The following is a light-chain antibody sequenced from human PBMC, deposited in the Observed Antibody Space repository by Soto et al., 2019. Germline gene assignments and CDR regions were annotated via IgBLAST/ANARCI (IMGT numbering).Light chain of an antibody. CDR3: QQDNSFWT. J-gene: IGKJ1*01. CDR2: DAF. Sequence: DIQMTQSPSTLSASVGDRVTITCRASQSISTWLAWYQQKPGKAPKLLIYDAFYLERGVPSRFSGSGSGTEFTLSISSLQPDDLATDYCQQDNSFWTFGQGTKVEI. V-gene: IGKV1-5*01. CDR1: QSISTW.